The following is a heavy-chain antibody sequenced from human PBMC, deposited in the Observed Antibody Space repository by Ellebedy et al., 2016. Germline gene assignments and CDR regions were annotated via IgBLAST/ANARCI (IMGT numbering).Heavy chain of an antibody. CDR3: ARDSSSSSWYGSLQGPEYFQH. CDR1: GYTFTSYG. J-gene: IGHJ1*01. Sequence: ASVKVSCKASGYTFTSYGISWVRQAPGQGLEWMGWISAYNGNTNYAQKLQGRVTMTTDTSTSTAYMELRSLRSDDTAVYYCARDSSSSSWYGSLQGPEYFQHWGQGTLVTVSS. D-gene: IGHD6-13*01. CDR2: ISAYNGNT. V-gene: IGHV1-18*01.